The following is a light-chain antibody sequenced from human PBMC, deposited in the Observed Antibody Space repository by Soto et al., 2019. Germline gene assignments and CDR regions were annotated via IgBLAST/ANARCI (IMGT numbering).Light chain of an antibody. Sequence: PGERVPLSCRASQSVSSSYLTWYQQKPGQAPRLLIYGASTRATSILARFSGSGSGTDFTLTISSLQPEDFAVYYCQQDYTRFTFGPGTKVDIK. J-gene: IGKJ3*01. V-gene: IGKV3D-7*01. CDR2: GAS. CDR1: QSVSSSY. CDR3: QQDYTRFT.